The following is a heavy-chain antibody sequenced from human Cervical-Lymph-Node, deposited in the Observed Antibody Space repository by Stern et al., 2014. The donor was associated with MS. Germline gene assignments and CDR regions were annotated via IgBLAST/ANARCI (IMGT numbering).Heavy chain of an antibody. CDR3: ARDLGVGPSAH. D-gene: IGHD1-26*01. V-gene: IGHV1-69*06. CDR2: IIPIFGTT. Sequence: QVQLVQSGTEVRKPGSSVKVSCRASGGTFSNSGISWVRQAPGQGLEWMVGIIPIFGTTNYAQKFQGRVTITADKSTNTVYMELTSLRSEDTAVYYCARDLGVGPSAHWGQGTLVTVSS. J-gene: IGHJ4*02. CDR1: GGTFSNSG.